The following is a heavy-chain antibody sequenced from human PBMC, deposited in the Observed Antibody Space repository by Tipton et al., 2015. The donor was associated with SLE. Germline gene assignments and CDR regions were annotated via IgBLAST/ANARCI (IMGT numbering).Heavy chain of an antibody. V-gene: IGHV4-34*01. J-gene: IGHJ4*02. CDR1: GGSFSGYY. CDR2: ISHRGST. CDR3: ARSYSSGYPFDY. Sequence: TLSLTCAVYGGSFSGYYWSWIRQPPGKGLEWIGEISHRGSTSYNPSLKSRVTISVDTSKNQFSLKLSSVTAADTAVYYCARSYSSGYPFDYWGQGTLVTVSS. D-gene: IGHD3-22*01.